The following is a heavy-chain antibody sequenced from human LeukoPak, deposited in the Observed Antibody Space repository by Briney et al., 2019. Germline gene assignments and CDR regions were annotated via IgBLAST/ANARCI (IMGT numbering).Heavy chain of an antibody. J-gene: IGHJ4*02. V-gene: IGHV3-33*01. CDR3: AGADSSGDYYPLCY. CDR1: GFTFSSYG. Sequence: GRPLRLSCAASGFTFSSYGMQWVRQAPGKGLEWVAVIRYGGNNKFYGDSVKGRFTISRDNSKNTLYLYMTNLRAEYTAVYYCAGADSSGDYYPLCYWGQGTLVTVSS. D-gene: IGHD3-3*01. CDR2: IRYGGNNK.